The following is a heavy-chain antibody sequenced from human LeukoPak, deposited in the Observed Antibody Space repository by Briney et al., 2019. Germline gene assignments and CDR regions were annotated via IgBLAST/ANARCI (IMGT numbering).Heavy chain of an antibody. J-gene: IGHJ4*02. V-gene: IGHV1-2*02. CDR1: GYTFTGYD. CDR2: INPNSGGT. Sequence: ASVKVSCKASGYTFTGYDIYWVRQAPGQGLEWMGWINPNSGGTDYTQKFQGRVTMTRDTSISTAYMELSRLRSDDTAVYYCAREVRLGVVVPAAMYDYWGQGTLVTVSS. CDR3: AREVRLGVVVPAAMYDY. D-gene: IGHD2-2*01.